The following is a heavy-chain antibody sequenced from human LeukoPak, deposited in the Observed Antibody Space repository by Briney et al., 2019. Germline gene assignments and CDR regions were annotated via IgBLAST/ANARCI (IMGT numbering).Heavy chain of an antibody. J-gene: IGHJ5*02. CDR1: GYTFTGYY. CDR3: ARDLADGDLLSNWFDP. V-gene: IGHV1-2*02. CDR2: INPNSGGT. D-gene: IGHD4-17*01. Sequence: ASVKVSCKASGYTFTGYYMHWVRQAPGQGLEWMGWINPNSGGTNYAQKFQGRVTMTRDTSISTAYMELGRLRSDDTAVYYCARDLADGDLLSNWFDPWGQGTLVTVSS.